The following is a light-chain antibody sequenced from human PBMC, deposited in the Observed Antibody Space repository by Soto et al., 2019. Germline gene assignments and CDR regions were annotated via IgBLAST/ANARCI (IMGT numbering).Light chain of an antibody. CDR2: DAS. CDR1: QDISNY. J-gene: IGKJ5*01. V-gene: IGKV1-33*01. Sequence: PMTQSPSSLSASVGHRVTIICQASQDISNYLNWYQQKQGKAPKLLIYDASNLETGVPSRFSGSGSGTDFNFTISSLQTEDIATYYCQQYDNLPITFGQGTRLEIK. CDR3: QQYDNLPIT.